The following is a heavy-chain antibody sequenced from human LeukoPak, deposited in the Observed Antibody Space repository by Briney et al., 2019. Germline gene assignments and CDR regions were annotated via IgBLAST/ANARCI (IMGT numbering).Heavy chain of an antibody. CDR2: IYYSGST. CDR1: GGSLSSYY. J-gene: IGHJ2*01. D-gene: IGHD3-9*01. CDR3: ARGRHYDILTGYYSGWYFDL. Sequence: PSETLSLTCTVSGGSLSSYYWSWIRQPPGEGLGWIGYIYYSGSTNYNPSPKSRVTTSVDTSKNQFSLQLSSVTAADTAVYYCARGRHYDILTGYYSGWYFDLWGRGTLVTVSS. V-gene: IGHV4-59*01.